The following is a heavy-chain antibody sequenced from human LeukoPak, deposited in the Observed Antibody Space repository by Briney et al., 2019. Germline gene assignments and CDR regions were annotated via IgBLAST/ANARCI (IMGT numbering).Heavy chain of an antibody. Sequence: PSETLSLTCAVYGGSFSGYYWSWIRQPPGKGLEWIGEINHSGSTNYNPSLKSRVTISVDTSKNQFSLKLSSVTAADTAVYYCARGKGFRGYYFDYWGLGTLVTVSS. V-gene: IGHV4-34*01. CDR1: GGSFSGYY. D-gene: IGHD3-10*01. CDR3: ARGKGFRGYYFDY. CDR2: INHSGST. J-gene: IGHJ4*02.